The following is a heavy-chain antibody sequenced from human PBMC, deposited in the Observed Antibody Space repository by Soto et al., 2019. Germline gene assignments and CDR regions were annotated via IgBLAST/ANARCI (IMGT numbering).Heavy chain of an antibody. V-gene: IGHV5-51*01. CDR2: IYPGDSDT. CDR3: AASIFYYGMDV. Sequence: LKISCQGSGYTFTNYWIGWVRQMPGKGLGWMGIIYPGDSDTKYNPSFQGQVTISADKSITTTYLRWTSLKASDTAIYYCAASIFYYGMDVWGQGTTVTVSS. J-gene: IGHJ6*02. CDR1: GYTFTNYW.